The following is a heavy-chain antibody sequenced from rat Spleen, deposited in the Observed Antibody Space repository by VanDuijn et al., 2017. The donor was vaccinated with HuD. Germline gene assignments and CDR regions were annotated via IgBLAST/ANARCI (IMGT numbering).Heavy chain of an antibody. V-gene: IGHV5-29*01. CDR3: ARRHNGYTDYFDY. CDR1: GLTFSDYG. Sequence: EVQLVESGGGLVQPGRSLKLSCAASGLTFSDYGMAWVRQAPTKGLEWVATISYGDSSGHSGTYYRDSVRGRFTISRDDAKSTLSLQMDSLRTEDTATYYCARRHNGYTDYFDYWGQGVMVTVSS. D-gene: IGHD1-5*01. J-gene: IGHJ2*01. CDR2: ISYGDSSGHSGT.